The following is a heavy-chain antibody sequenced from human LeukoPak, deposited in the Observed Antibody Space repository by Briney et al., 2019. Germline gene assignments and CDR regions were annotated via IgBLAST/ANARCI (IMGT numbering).Heavy chain of an antibody. V-gene: IGHV1-18*01. CDR3: ARDMLTTADFDY. D-gene: IGHD3-16*01. CDR1: GYTFTNYG. CDR2: ISPYNGNT. J-gene: IGHJ4*02. Sequence: ASVKVSCKASGYTFTNYGISGVRQAPGQGLEWMGWISPYNGNTNYALKLQGRVIMTTDTSTSTAYMELRSLRPDDTAVYYCARDMLTTADFDYWGQGTLVTVSS.